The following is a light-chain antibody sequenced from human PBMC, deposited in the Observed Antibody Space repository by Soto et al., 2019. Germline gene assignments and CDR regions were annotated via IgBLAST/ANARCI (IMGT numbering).Light chain of an antibody. CDR1: QSFSNN. Sequence: DIVLTQSPGTLSLSPGERATLSCRASQSFSNNYLAWYQQKPGQAPRLLIYGVSTRATGTAARFTGSGSGTEFTLTISSLQYDDSAVYCCQQYNNWWTFGQGTKVDIK. CDR2: GVS. V-gene: IGKV3-15*01. CDR3: QQYNNWWT. J-gene: IGKJ1*01.